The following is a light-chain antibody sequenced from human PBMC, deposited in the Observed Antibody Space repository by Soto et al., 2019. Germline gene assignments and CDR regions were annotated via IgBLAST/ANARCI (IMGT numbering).Light chain of an antibody. CDR3: CSYATSDTLV. Sequence: QSALTQPASVSGSPGQSITISCTGTSSDVGSYDLVSWYQQYPGKAPKLMIYEGTKRPSGLSNRFSGSKSGNTASLTISGLQAEDEANYYCCSYATSDTLVFGGGTKATVL. CDR1: SSDVGSYDL. J-gene: IGLJ2*01. CDR2: EGT. V-gene: IGLV2-23*01.